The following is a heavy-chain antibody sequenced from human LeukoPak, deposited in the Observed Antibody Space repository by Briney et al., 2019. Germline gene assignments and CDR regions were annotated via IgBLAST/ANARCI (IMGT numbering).Heavy chain of an antibody. CDR1: GGSISSYY. Sequence: SETLSLTWTVAGGSISSYYWSWIRQPPGKGLEWIVYIYTSGSTNYNPSLKSRVTISVDTSKNQFSLKLSSVTAADTAVYYCARRDYYDSSGYSFAFDIWGQGTMVTVSS. V-gene: IGHV4-4*09. D-gene: IGHD3-22*01. CDR3: ARRDYYDSSGYSFAFDI. CDR2: IYTSGST. J-gene: IGHJ3*02.